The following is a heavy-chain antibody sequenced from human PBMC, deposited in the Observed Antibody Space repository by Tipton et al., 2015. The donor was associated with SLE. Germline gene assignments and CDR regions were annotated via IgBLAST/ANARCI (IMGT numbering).Heavy chain of an antibody. V-gene: IGHV4-34*01. J-gene: IGHJ3*02. Sequence: TLSLTCAVYGGSFSGYYWSWIRQPPGKGLEWIGEITHSGSTNYNPSLKSRVTISVDTSKNQFPLKLSSVTAADTAVYYCARVRYSSGWTDAFDIWGQGTMVTVSS. D-gene: IGHD6-19*01. CDR2: ITHSGST. CDR3: ARVRYSSGWTDAFDI. CDR1: GGSFSGYY.